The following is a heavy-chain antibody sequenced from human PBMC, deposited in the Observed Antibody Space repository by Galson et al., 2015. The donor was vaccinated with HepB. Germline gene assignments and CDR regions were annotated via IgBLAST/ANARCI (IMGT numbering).Heavy chain of an antibody. CDR1: GGSISSYY. J-gene: IGHJ2*01. Sequence: LSLTCTVSGGSISSYYWSWIRQPPGKGLEWIGYIYYSGSTNYNPSLKSRVTISVDTSKNQFSLKLSSVTAADTAVYYCARHYDLRRPNSEAVADPNWYFDLWGRGTLVTVSS. D-gene: IGHD6-19*01. CDR2: IYYSGST. V-gene: IGHV4-59*08. CDR3: ARHYDLRRPNSEAVADPNWYFDL.